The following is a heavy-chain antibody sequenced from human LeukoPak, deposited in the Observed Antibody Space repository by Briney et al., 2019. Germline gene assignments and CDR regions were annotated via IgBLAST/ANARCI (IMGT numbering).Heavy chain of an antibody. J-gene: IGHJ5*02. CDR3: ARHYLSDGILSTFDP. D-gene: IGHD2-2*01. Sequence: PSETLSLTCTVSGGSISSSPYYWGWIRQPPGKGLEWIGTIYYRGSTYSNPSLNSRVTISLGTSKNQFSLRLRSVTAADTALYYCARHYLSDGILSTFDPWGQGTLVTVSS. V-gene: IGHV4-39*01. CDR2: IYYRGST. CDR1: GGSISSSPYY.